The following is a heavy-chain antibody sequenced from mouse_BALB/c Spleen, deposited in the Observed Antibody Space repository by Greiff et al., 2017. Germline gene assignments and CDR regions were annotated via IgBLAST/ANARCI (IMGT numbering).Heavy chain of an antibody. CDR2: FHPYNDDT. Sequence: QVQLKESGAELVKPVASVKMSCKAFGYTFTTYPIEWMKQNHGKSLEWIGNFHPYNDDTKYNEKFKGKAKLTVEKSSSTVYLELSRLTSDDSAVYYCARGDLRLRAMDYWGQGTSVTVSS. CDR1: GYTFTTYP. D-gene: IGHD1-2*01. J-gene: IGHJ4*01. V-gene: IGHV1-47*01. CDR3: ARGDLRLRAMDY.